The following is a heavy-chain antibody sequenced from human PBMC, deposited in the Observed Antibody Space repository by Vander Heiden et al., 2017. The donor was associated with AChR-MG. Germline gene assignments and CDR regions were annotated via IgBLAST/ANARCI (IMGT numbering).Heavy chain of an antibody. CDR3: ARVPTTRPEGDYSHYYMDV. CDR1: GYTFSNYA. D-gene: IGHD6-6*01. V-gene: IGHV1-18*01. Sequence: QVQLVQSGAEVKKPGASVKVSCTAFGYTFSNYAISWVRQAPGQGLEWMGWISAYNGNTDIPQKLQGRVTMTTDTSTRTAYMQLRSLTSDDTAMYYCARVPTTRPEGDYSHYYMDVWGKGTTVTVSS. J-gene: IGHJ6*03. CDR2: ISAYNGNT.